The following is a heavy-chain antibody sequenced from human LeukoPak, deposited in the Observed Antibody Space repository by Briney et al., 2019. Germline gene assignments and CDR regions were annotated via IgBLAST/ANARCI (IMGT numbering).Heavy chain of an antibody. CDR1: GLTFSSYS. CDR3: AKDAAGPEY. J-gene: IGHJ4*02. D-gene: IGHD6-13*01. V-gene: IGHV3-23*01. Sequence: RGSLRLSCVVSGLTFSSYSMAWVRQAPGKGLEWVSGISASGGETWYPDSVKGRFTISRDNSKNTLFLQMNSLRVEDTAIYYCAKDAAGPEYWGQGTLVTVSS. CDR2: ISASGGET.